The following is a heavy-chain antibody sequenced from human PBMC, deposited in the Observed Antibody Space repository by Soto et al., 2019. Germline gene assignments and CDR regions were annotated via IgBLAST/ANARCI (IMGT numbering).Heavy chain of an antibody. D-gene: IGHD3-3*01. J-gene: IGHJ6*02. CDR2: ISDDGSNK. V-gene: IGHV3-30-3*01. CDR1: GFTFSSYA. Sequence: QVQLVESGGGVVQHGRSLRLSCAASGFTFSSYAMHWVRQAPGKGLEWVAVISDDGSNKYYADSVKGRFTISRDNSKNTLYLQMNSLRAEDTAVYYCARETYYDFWSGPYFGMDVWGQGTTVTVSS. CDR3: ARETYYDFWSGPYFGMDV.